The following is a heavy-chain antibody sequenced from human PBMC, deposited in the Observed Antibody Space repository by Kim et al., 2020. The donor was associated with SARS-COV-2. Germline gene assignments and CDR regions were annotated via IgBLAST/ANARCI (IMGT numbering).Heavy chain of an antibody. J-gene: IGHJ4*02. D-gene: IGHD4-17*01. CDR3: ARHDFGAKKIDY. V-gene: IGHV4-59*01. Sequence: SETLSLTCTVSGDYITSSHWSWIRQPPGKGLEWIGYAFYSGTTSYNPSLKSRVTISVDTSKNQFSLKLSSVTAADTAVYYCARHDFGAKKIDYWGRGTLV. CDR1: GDYITSSH. CDR2: AFYSGTT.